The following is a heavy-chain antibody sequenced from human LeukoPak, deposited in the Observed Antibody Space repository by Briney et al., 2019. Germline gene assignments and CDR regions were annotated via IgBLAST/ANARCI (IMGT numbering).Heavy chain of an antibody. Sequence: SETLSLTCTVSGGSISSGGYYWSWIRQLPGKGLEWIGYIYYSGTTSYNPSLKSRLTISLDTSENQFSLKLSSVTAADTAVYYCARGSTGDKSNNWGQGTLVTVSS. J-gene: IGHJ4*02. CDR2: IYYSGTT. D-gene: IGHD7-27*01. CDR3: ARGSTGDKSNN. V-gene: IGHV4-31*03. CDR1: GGSISSGGYY.